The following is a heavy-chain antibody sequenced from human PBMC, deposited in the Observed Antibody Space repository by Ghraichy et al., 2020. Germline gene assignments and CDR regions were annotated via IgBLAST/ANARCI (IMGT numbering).Heavy chain of an antibody. V-gene: IGHV4-39*01. Sequence: TLSLTCTVSGGSISSSSYYWGWIRQPPGKGLEWIGSIYYSGSTYYNPSLKSRVTISVDTSKNQFSLKLSSVTAADTAVYYCARHSNGYSSGWYEFSFDYWGQGTLVTVSS. D-gene: IGHD6-19*01. CDR2: IYYSGST. CDR1: GGSISSSSYY. J-gene: IGHJ4*02. CDR3: ARHSNGYSSGWYEFSFDY.